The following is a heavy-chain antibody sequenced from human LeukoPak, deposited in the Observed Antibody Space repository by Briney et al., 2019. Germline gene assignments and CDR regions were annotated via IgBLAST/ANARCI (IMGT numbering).Heavy chain of an antibody. Sequence: PGGSLRLSCAASEFTFSSYAMHWDRQAPGKGLEYVSGISYNGDSTDYANSVKGRFSISRDNSKNTLYLQMGSLRVEDMAVYYCARVGSGSYLNWGQGTLVTVSS. CDR1: EFTFSSYA. CDR3: ARVGSGSYLN. J-gene: IGHJ4*02. V-gene: IGHV3-64*01. D-gene: IGHD1-26*01. CDR2: ISYNGDST.